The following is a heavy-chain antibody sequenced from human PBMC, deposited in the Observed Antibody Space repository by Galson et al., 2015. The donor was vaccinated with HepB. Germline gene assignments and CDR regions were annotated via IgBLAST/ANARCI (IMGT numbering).Heavy chain of an antibody. V-gene: IGHV3-33*01. CDR1: EFTFSDYG. D-gene: IGHD6-19*01. J-gene: IGHJ4*02. CDR2: IWKDGTNK. Sequence: SLRLSCAASEFTFSDYGMHWVRQAPGKGLEWVAIIWKDGTNKYYADSVKGRFTISRDNSENMLYLQMNSLRAEDSAVYYCVREVRNGWYYFDYWGPGAQVTVSS. CDR3: VREVRNGWYYFDY.